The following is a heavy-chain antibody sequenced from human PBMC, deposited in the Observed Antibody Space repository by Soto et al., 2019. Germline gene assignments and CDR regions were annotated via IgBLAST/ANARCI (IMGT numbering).Heavy chain of an antibody. Sequence: GGSLRLSCAASGFTFDDYTMHWVRQAPGKGLEWVSLISGSGGSTYYADSVKGRFTISRDNSKYTLYLQMNSLRAEDTAVYYCAKSPKQLVLFCYYMDVWGKGTTVTVSS. D-gene: IGHD6-6*01. CDR2: ISGSGGST. V-gene: IGHV3-23*01. CDR1: GFTFDDYT. CDR3: AKSPKQLVLFCYYMDV. J-gene: IGHJ6*03.